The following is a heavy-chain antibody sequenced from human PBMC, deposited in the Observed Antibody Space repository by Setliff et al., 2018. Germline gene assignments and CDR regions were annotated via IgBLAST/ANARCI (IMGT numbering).Heavy chain of an antibody. CDR2: IYSSGST. D-gene: IGHD3-22*01. CDR1: GGSISSYF. Sequence: SETLSLTCTVSGGSISSYFWSWIRQSPGKGLEWIGYIYSSGSTNYNPSVKGRVTISVDTSKNQVSLKLTSLTAADTAVYYCARPPGGDSSGYFPFWFFDLWGRGTLVTVSS. V-gene: IGHV4-59*01. CDR3: ARPPGGDSSGYFPFWFFDL. J-gene: IGHJ2*01.